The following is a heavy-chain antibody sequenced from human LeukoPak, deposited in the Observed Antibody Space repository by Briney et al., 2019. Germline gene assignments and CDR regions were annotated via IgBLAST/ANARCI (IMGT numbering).Heavy chain of an antibody. CDR2: VNPNSGVT. V-gene: IGHV1-8*01. D-gene: IGHD3-9*01. CDR3: AKNYDFLTGYAS. J-gene: IGHJ4*02. Sequence: ASVKVSCKASGYTFTTYDINWVRQATGQGLEWMGWVNPNSGVTRYAQKFQGRVTMTRNTSISTAYMELSSLRSEDTAVYYCAKNYDFLTGYASWGQGTLDTVSS. CDR1: GYTFTTYD.